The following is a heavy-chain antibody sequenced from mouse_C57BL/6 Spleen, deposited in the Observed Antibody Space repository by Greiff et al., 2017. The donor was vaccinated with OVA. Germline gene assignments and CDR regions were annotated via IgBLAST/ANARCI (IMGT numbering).Heavy chain of an antibody. CDR3: ARGTGTRFDY. CDR2: ISYDGSN. V-gene: IGHV3-6*01. Sequence: EVKLQESGPGLVKPSQSLSLTCSVTGYSITSGYYWNWIRQFPGNKLEWMGYISYDGSNNYNPSLKNRISITRDTSKNQFFLKLNSVTTEDTATYYCARGTGTRFDYWGQGTTLTVSS. D-gene: IGHD4-1*01. CDR1: GYSITSGYY. J-gene: IGHJ2*01.